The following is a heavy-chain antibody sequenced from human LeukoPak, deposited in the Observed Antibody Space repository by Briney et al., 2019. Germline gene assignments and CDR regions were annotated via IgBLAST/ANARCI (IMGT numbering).Heavy chain of an antibody. CDR3: AKARWEPNFDY. CDR2: INEDGDIA. CDR1: GFTFDDYA. Sequence: PGGSLRLSCAASGFTFDDYAMHWVRQGPGKSLEWVSLINEDGDIAHYGDSVRGRFTVSRDNAKNSLYLQMNSLTTEDTALYYCAKARWEPNFDYWGQGTLVTVSS. J-gene: IGHJ4*02. D-gene: IGHD1-26*01. V-gene: IGHV3-43*02.